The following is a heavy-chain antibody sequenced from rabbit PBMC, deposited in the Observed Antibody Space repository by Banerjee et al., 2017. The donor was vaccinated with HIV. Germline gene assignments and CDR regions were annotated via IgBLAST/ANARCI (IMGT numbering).Heavy chain of an antibody. Sequence: QEQLEESGGGLVKPEGSLTLTCKASGFPFSNKAVMCWVRQGPGKGLEWIGYIDPIFGSTVYASWVNGRFTISRENTQNTLYLQLNSLTVADTATYFCVREAGYGGYGDGHLWGPGTLVTVS. CDR1: GFPFSNKA. D-gene: IGHD6-1*01. V-gene: IGHV1S47*01. J-gene: IGHJ4*01. CDR3: VREAGYGGYGDGHL. CDR2: IDPIFGST.